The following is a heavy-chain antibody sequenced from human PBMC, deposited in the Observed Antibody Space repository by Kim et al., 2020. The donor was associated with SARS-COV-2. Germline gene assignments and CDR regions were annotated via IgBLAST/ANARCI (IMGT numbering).Heavy chain of an antibody. D-gene: IGHD5-18*01. Sequence: YKDYPISVNSRITINPDPSKNQFSLQLNSVTPEDTAVYYCARGRDTAMIHWGQGTLVTVSS. V-gene: IGHV6-1*01. CDR3: ARGRDTAMIH. J-gene: IGHJ4*02. CDR2: YK.